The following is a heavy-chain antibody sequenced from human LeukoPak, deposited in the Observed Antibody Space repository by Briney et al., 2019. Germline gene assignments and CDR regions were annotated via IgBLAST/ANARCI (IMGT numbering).Heavy chain of an antibody. D-gene: IGHD1-26*01. V-gene: IGHV3-30*02. CDR2: IQFDGSDK. CDR1: GFIFSTYG. CDR3: ATLVGASTFDY. Sequence: GGSLRLSCAASGFIFSTYGMHWVRQAPSKGLEWVAFIQFDGSDKYYADSVKGRFTISRDNAKNSLYLQMNSLRAEDTAVYYCATLVGASTFDYWGQGTLVTVSS. J-gene: IGHJ4*02.